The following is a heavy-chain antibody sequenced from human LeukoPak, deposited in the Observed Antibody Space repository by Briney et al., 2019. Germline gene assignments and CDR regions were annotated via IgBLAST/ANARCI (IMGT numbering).Heavy chain of an antibody. CDR1: GFTFSSHW. V-gene: IGHV3-7*01. J-gene: IGHJ5*02. D-gene: IGHD6-19*01. Sequence: GGSLRLSCAACGFTFSSHWMSWVRQAPGKGLEWVANIKEDGSEKYYVDSVKGRFTISRDNAKNSLYLQMNILSAEDTAVYYCASTAGYSSGWYAWGQGTLVTVSS. CDR2: IKEDGSEK. CDR3: ASTAGYSSGWYA.